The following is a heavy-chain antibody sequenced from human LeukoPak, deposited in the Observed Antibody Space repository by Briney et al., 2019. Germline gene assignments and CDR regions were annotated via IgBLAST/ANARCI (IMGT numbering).Heavy chain of an antibody. D-gene: IGHD5-18*01. Sequence: GGSLRLSCAASGFTFSNYGMHWVRQAPGKGLEWVAAISYDGTNKYFADSVKGRFTISRDNSKNTLYLQLNNLRAEDTAVYYCAGLDTAIPDAFDIWGQGAMVTVSS. CDR3: AGLDTAIPDAFDI. J-gene: IGHJ3*02. CDR2: ISYDGTNK. CDR1: GFTFSNYG. V-gene: IGHV3-30*03.